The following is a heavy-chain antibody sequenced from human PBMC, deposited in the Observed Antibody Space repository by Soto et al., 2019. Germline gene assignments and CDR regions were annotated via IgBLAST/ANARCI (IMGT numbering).Heavy chain of an antibody. J-gene: IGHJ6*02. CDR3: AKAPGPVVVTPAANCMDV. CDR2: ISGSGGTR. D-gene: IGHD2-2*01. CDR1: GLTFSRYA. Sequence: PVGSLRLSCAASGLTFSRYAMNWVRQAPGKGLEWVSVISGSGGTRYYADSVKGRFTISRDNSKGILYLQMNSLRADDTAVYYFAKAPGPVVVTPAANCMDVWGQGTTLTVSS. V-gene: IGHV3-23*01.